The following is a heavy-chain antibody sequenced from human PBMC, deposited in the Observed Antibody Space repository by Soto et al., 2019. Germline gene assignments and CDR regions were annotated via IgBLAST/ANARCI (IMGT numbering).Heavy chain of an antibody. CDR2: IYYSGST. D-gene: IGHD1-26*01. Sequence: SETLSLTCTVSGGSISSYYWSWIRQPPGKGLEWIGYIYYSGSTNYNPSLKSRVTISVDTSKNQFSLKLSSVTAADTAVYYCARVHSGSYPHYWGQGTLVTVSS. CDR3: ARVHSGSYPHY. CDR1: GGSISSYY. V-gene: IGHV4-59*01. J-gene: IGHJ4*02.